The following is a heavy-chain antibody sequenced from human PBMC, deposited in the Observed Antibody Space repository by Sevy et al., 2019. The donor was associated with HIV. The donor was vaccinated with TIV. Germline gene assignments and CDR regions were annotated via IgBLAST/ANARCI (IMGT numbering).Heavy chain of an antibody. Sequence: ASVKVSCKASDYTFSTQGFNWVRQAPGQGLEWMGWISAYNGNTKYAQKFQGRVTMTTDTSTSTAYMELRSLTSDDTAVYSCARDWAPGYYYDAIGVKRDYYFDYWGQGTLVTVSS. CDR2: ISAYNGNT. CDR3: ARDWAPGYYYDAIGVKRDYYFDY. CDR1: DYTFSTQG. J-gene: IGHJ4*02. D-gene: IGHD3-22*01. V-gene: IGHV1-18*01.